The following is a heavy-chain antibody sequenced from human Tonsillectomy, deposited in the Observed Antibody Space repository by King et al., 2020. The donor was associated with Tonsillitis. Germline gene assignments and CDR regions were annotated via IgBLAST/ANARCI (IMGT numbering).Heavy chain of an antibody. J-gene: IGHJ6*02. CDR2: IYYSGST. D-gene: IGHD2-2*01. Sequence: QLQESGPGLVKPSQTLSLTCTVSGGSISSGGYYWSWIRQHPGKGLEWIGYIYYSGSTYYNPSLKSRVTISVDTSKNQFSLKLSSVTAADTAVYYCARDPKYCSSTSCMGYYYYGMDVWGQGTTVTVSS. CDR1: GGSISSGGYY. V-gene: IGHV4-31*03. CDR3: ARDPKYCSSTSCMGYYYYGMDV.